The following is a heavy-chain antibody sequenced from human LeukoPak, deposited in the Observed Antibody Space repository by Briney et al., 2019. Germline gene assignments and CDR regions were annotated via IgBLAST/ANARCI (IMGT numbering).Heavy chain of an antibody. CDR1: GGSISSGGFS. D-gene: IGHD2-15*01. CDR2: IYHSGSA. CDR3: ATSEVGRWPKKGRAFDI. J-gene: IGHJ3*02. V-gene: IGHV4-30-2*01. Sequence: PSETLSLTCAVSGGSISSGGFSWSWIRQPPGKGLEWIGYIYHSGSAYYNPSLKSRVTISVDRSKNQFSLKLSSVTAADTAVYYCATSEVGRWPKKGRAFDIWGQGTMVTVSS.